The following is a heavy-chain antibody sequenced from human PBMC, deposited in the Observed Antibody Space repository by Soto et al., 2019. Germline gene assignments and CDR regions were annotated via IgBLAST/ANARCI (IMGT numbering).Heavy chain of an antibody. CDR2: VFYTGFT. CDR3: ATSQKGYNWNYFDH. J-gene: IGHJ4*02. D-gene: IGHD1-20*01. CDR1: GASISGSYYY. V-gene: IGHV4-39*01. Sequence: SETLSLTCAVSGASISGSYYYWAWLRQSPGEGPEWIGSVFYTGFTSYNPSLESRVSVSVDTSKSQFSLKLSAVTAADTAVYYCATSQKGYNWNYFDHWGQGALVTVSS.